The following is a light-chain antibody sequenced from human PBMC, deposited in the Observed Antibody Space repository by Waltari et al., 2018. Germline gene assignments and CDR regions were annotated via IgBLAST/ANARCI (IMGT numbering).Light chain of an antibody. J-gene: IGLJ1*01. CDR2: SNN. CDR3: AAWDDSLNGYV. Sequence: QSVLTQPPSASGTPGQRVTITCSGSSSNNGSNTVNWYQQLPGTAPKLLIYSNNQRPSGVPDRFSGSKSGTSASLTISGLQSEDEADYNCAAWDDSLNGYVFGTETKVTVL. CDR1: SSNNGSNT. V-gene: IGLV1-44*01.